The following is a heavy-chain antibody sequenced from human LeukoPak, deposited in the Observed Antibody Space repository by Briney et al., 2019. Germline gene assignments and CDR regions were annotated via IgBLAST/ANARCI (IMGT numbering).Heavy chain of an antibody. CDR1: GFTFSNYG. CDR3: ARAAINRGDYDY. J-gene: IGHJ4*02. V-gene: IGHV3-33*01. D-gene: IGHD4-17*01. Sequence: PGESLRLSCAASGFTFSNYGMHWVRQAPGKGLEWVAVIWYDGTKKYYADSVKGRFTISRDNSKNTLYLQMNSLRAEDTAVYYCARAAINRGDYDYWGQGTLVTVSS. CDR2: IWYDGTKK.